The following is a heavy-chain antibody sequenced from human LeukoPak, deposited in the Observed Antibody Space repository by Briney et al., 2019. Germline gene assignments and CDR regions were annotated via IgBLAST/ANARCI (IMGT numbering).Heavy chain of an antibody. J-gene: IGHJ4*02. CDR3: AKHRSGIAASGSNY. CDR2: IAWNSGNT. Sequence: GGSLRLSCAASGFTFDNYAMHWVRQAPGKGLEWVSGIAWNSGNTGFADSVKGRFTISRDDSNNTLYLQMNNLRVEDTAVYYCAKHRSGIAASGSNYWGQGTLVSVSS. D-gene: IGHD6-13*01. CDR1: GFTFDNYA. V-gene: IGHV3-9*01.